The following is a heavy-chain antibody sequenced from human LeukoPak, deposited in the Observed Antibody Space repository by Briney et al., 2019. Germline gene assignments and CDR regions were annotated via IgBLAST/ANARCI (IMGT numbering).Heavy chain of an antibody. D-gene: IGHD4-17*01. J-gene: IGHJ5*02. V-gene: IGHV3-74*01. CDR3: ARDYGTVTTAYNWFDP. CDR2: INSDGSST. Sequence: GGSLRLSCAASGFTFSSNWMHWVRQAPGKGLVWVSRINSDGSSTSYADSVKGRFTISRDNARNTLYLQMNSLRAEDTAVYYCARDYGTVTTAYNWFDPWGQGTLVTASS. CDR1: GFTFSSNW.